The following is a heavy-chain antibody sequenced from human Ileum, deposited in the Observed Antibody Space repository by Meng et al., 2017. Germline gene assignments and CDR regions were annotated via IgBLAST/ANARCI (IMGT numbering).Heavy chain of an antibody. V-gene: IGHV6-1*01. D-gene: IGHD1-26*01. Sequence: QVQLTHPGPGLEKPSQTLALPWAISGDSVSSNSAAWNGIRQSPSRGLEWLGRTYYRSKWFNEYAVSVKSRITINPDTSENQFSLQLNSVTPEDAAVYYCARGGGSYYHFDYWGQGTLVTVSS. CDR3: ARGGGSYYHFDY. CDR2: TYYRSKWFN. CDR1: GDSVSSNSAA. J-gene: IGHJ4*02.